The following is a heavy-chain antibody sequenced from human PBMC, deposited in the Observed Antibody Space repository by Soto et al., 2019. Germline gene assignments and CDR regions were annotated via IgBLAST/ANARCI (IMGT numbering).Heavy chain of an antibody. CDR3: ARENTAMVTGFDY. J-gene: IGHJ4*02. D-gene: IGHD5-18*01. V-gene: IGHV1-69*13. CDR1: GGTFSSYA. Sequence: SVKVSCKASGGTFSSYAISWVRQAPGQGLEWMGGIIPILGTANYAQKFQGRVTITADESTSTAYVELSSLRSEDTAVYYCARENTAMVTGFDYWGQGTLVTVSS. CDR2: IIPILGTA.